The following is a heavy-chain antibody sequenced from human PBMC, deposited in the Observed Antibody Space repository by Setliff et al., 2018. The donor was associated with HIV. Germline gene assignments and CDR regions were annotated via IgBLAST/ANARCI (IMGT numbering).Heavy chain of an antibody. D-gene: IGHD6-19*01. V-gene: IGHV3-48*04. CDR3: AKDALVGYSSGWETGPGYYFDY. Sequence: LRLSCAASGLTFSTHSMNWVRQAPGKGLEWVSYISGSSSPIYYADSVKGRFTISRDNAKSSLYLQMNSLRVEDTAVCYCAKDALVGYSSGWETGPGYYFDYWGQGALVTVSS. J-gene: IGHJ4*02. CDR1: GLTFSTHS. CDR2: ISGSSSPI.